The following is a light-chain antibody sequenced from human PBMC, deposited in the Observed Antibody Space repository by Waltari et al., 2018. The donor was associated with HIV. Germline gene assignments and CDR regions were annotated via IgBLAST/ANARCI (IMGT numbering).Light chain of an antibody. V-gene: IGKV4-1*01. CDR3: HQYFSAPWT. CDR2: WAS. CDR1: QSLLYSAYNKNY. Sequence: DIVMTQSPDSLAVSLGERATINCKSSQSLLYSAYNKNYLAWSQQRPGQPPKLLIYWASARESGVPDRFSGSGSGTDFTLTISSLQADDVAVYYCHQYFSAPWTFGQGTKVEIK. J-gene: IGKJ1*01.